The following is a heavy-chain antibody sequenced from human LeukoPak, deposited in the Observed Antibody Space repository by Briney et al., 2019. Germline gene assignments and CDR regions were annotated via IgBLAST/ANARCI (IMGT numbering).Heavy chain of an antibody. CDR3: ARGRYYYGMDV. J-gene: IGHJ6*02. Sequence: SQTLSLTCTVSGASFSSGDQYWNWIRQSPGKGLEWIGEINHSGSTNYNPSLKSRVTISVDTSKNQFSLKLSSVTAADTAVYYCARGRYYYGMDVWGQGTTVTVSS. V-gene: IGHV4-30-4*08. CDR2: INHSGST. CDR1: GASFSSGDQY.